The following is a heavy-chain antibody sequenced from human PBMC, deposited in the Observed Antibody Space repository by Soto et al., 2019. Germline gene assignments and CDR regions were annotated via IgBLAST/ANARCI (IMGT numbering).Heavy chain of an antibody. CDR3: ARGRGSSWYRH. D-gene: IGHD6-13*01. V-gene: IGHV4-34*01. CDR1: GGSFSGYY. J-gene: IGHJ4*02. CDR2: INHSGST. Sequence: QVQLQQWGAGLLKPSETLSLTCAVYGGSFSGYYWSWIRQPPGKGLEWIGEINHSGSTNYNPSLKSRVTISXXTPKNQFSLKLSSVTAADTAVYYCARGRGSSWYRHWGQGTLVTVSS.